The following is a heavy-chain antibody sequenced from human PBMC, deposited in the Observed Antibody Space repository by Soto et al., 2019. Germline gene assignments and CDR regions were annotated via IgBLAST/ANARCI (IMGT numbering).Heavy chain of an antibody. Sequence: QVQLVQSGAEVKKPGASVKVSCKASGYTFTSYGISWVRQAPGQGLEWMGWISAYNGNTNYAQKLQGRVTMTTDTXXXXXXXXXXSLRAXXXXXYYCARDRGYSSDYWGQGTLVTVSS. V-gene: IGHV1-18*01. CDR3: ARDRGYSSDY. CDR2: ISAYNGNT. CDR1: GYTFTSYG. D-gene: IGHD6-13*01. J-gene: IGHJ4*02.